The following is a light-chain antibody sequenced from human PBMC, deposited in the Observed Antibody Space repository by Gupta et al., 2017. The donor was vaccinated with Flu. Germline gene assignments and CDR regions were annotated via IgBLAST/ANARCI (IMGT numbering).Light chain of an antibody. CDR2: GAS. J-gene: IGKJ1*01. CDR1: QSVSSSY. V-gene: IGKV3-20*01. Sequence: EIVLTQSPGPLALSPGERATLSCRASQSVSSSYLAWYKQKPGQAPRLLTYGASSRATGIPDRFSGSGFGTDFSLIISRLVPEDFVVYDCQQYGKTFGQGTKVDIK. CDR3: QQYGKT.